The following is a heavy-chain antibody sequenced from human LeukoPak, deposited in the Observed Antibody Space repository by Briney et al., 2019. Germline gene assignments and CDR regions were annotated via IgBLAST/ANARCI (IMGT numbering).Heavy chain of an antibody. D-gene: IGHD3-22*01. Sequence: ASVKVSCKASGYTLRSYGITWVRQAPGQGLEWMGWISAYNGNTKYPQKFQGRVTMTRDMSTSTVYMELSSLRSEDTAVYYCARRGLTYYYDSSGYHGFDYWGQGTLVTVSS. CDR3: ARRGLTYYYDSSGYHGFDY. CDR1: GYTLRSYG. CDR2: ISAYNGNT. J-gene: IGHJ4*02. V-gene: IGHV1-18*01.